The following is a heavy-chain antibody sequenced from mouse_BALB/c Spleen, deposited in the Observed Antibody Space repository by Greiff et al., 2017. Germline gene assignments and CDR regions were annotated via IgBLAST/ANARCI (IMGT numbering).Heavy chain of an antibody. V-gene: IGHV2-6-7*01. CDR1: GFSLTGYG. CDR3: ASIYYDLYYAMDY. D-gene: IGHD2-4*01. CDR2: IWGDGST. Sequence: VQLQQSGPGLVAPSQSLSITCTVSGFSLTGYGVNWVRQPPGKGLEWLGMIWGDGSTDYNSALKSRLSISKDNSKSQVFLKMNSLQTDDTARYYCASIYYDLYYAMDYWGQGTSVTVSS. J-gene: IGHJ4*01.